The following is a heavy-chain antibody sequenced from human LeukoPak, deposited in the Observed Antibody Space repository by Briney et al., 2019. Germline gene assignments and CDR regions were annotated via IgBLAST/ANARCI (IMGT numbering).Heavy chain of an antibody. CDR1: GGSFSAYY. CDR2: INHSGST. V-gene: IGHV4-34*01. D-gene: IGHD3-10*01. Sequence: SETLSLTCTVYGGSFSAYYWSWIRQPPGKGLEWIGQINHSGSTNYNPSLKSRVTISVDTSKTQFSLKLTSVTAADTAVYYCASLPGNTMVRGEYYYGMDAWGKGTTVTVSS. CDR3: ASLPGNTMVRGEYYYGMDA. J-gene: IGHJ6*04.